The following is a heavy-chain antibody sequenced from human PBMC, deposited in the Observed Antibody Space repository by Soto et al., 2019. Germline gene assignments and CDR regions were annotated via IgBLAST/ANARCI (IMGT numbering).Heavy chain of an antibody. CDR3: AKKGLGSLTTYCSGADCHYAFDI. J-gene: IGHJ3*02. CDR1: GFTFSDYY. V-gene: IGHV3-11*06. Sequence: GGSLRLSCAASGFTFSDYYMSWIRQAPGKGLEWVSYISSSSSYTNYADSVKGRFTISRDNAKNSLYLQMNSLRAEDTAVYYCAKKGLGSLTTYCSGADCHYAFDIWGQGTMVTVS. D-gene: IGHD2-15*01. CDR2: ISSSSSYT.